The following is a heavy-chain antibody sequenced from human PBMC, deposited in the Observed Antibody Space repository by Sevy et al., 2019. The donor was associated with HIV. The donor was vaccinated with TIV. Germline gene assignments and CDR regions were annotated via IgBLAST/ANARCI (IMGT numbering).Heavy chain of an antibody. CDR1: GFTFGDYA. D-gene: IGHD3-22*01. J-gene: IGHJ5*02. CDR3: TRGRKRIVVVMGFDP. V-gene: IGHV3-49*04. CDR2: IRSKAYGGTT. Sequence: GGSLRLSCTASGFTFGDYAMSWVRQAPGKGLEWVGFIRSKAYGGTTEYAASVKGRFTISRDDSKSIAYLQMNSLKTEDTAVYYCTRGRKRIVVVMGFDPWGQGTLVTVSS.